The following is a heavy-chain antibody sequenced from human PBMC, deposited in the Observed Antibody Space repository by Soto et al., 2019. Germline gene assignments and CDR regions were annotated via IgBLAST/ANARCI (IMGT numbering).Heavy chain of an antibody. J-gene: IGHJ3*02. D-gene: IGHD7-27*01. CDR1: GFTFSSYG. CDR3: AKDLGHGGRGAFDI. V-gene: IGHV3-30*18. CDR2: ISYDGSNK. Sequence: QVQLVESGGGVVQPGRSLRLSCAASGFTFSSYGMHWVRQAPGKGLEWVARISYDGSNKYYADSVKGRFTISRDNSKNTLYLHMNSLRTEDTAVYYCAKDLGHGGRGAFDIWGQGTMVTVSS.